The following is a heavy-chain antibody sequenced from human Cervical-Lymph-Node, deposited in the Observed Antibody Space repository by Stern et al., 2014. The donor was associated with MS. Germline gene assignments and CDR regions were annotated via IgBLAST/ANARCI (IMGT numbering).Heavy chain of an antibody. V-gene: IGHV3-33*01. J-gene: IGHJ4*02. Sequence: VQLVESGGGVVQPGRSLRLSCAASGFSFSRYAMHWVRQAPGKGLAWGALIWYDGSNPYYADSVTGRFTISRDNFKNTLYLQMNSLRAEDTAVYYCASAYSSSHYYFDYWGQGTLVTVSS. CDR1: GFSFSRYA. D-gene: IGHD6-13*01. CDR2: IWYDGSNP. CDR3: ASAYSSSHYYFDY.